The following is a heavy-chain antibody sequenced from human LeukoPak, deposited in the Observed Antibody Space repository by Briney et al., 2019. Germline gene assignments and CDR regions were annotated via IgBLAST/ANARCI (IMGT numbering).Heavy chain of an antibody. CDR3: ARDRGASGWLDY. D-gene: IGHD6-19*01. CDR1: GDTFSSNTAA. J-gene: IGHJ4*02. CDR2: TYYRSKWYT. V-gene: IGHV6-1*01. Sequence: SQTLSLTCAISGDTFSSNTAAWIWLRQSPSRGLECLGRTYYRSKWYTEYAVSVKSRMTISVDTSKNQFSLQLNSVTPEDMAVYYCARDRGASGWLDYWDQGALVTVSS.